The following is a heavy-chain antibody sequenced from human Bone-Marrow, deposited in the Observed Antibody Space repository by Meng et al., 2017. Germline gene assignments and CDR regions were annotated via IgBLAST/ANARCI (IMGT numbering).Heavy chain of an antibody. CDR2: IYYSGST. Sequence: SETLSLTCTVSGGSISSYYWTWIRQPPGMGLEWIGYIYYSGSTNYNPSLKSRVTMSVDTSKNQFSLKLSSVTAADTAVYYCARDFDYYDSSGYYYDTGYFDYWGQGTRVTVSS. J-gene: IGHJ4*02. CDR1: GGSISSYY. D-gene: IGHD3-22*01. V-gene: IGHV4-59*01. CDR3: ARDFDYYDSSGYYYDTGYFDY.